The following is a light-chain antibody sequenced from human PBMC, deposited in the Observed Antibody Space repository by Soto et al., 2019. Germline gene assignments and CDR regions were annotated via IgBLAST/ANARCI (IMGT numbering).Light chain of an antibody. CDR1: QSISDS. J-gene: IGKJ1*01. CDR2: DAS. V-gene: IGKV1-5*01. Sequence: DIQMTQSPSTLSASVGGRVTITCRASQSISDSLAWYQQKPGKAPYLLISDASSLERGVPSRFSGSGSGTEFTLTIRSMQPDDFATYYCQQYKGYSRTFGQATKVDIK. CDR3: QQYKGYSRT.